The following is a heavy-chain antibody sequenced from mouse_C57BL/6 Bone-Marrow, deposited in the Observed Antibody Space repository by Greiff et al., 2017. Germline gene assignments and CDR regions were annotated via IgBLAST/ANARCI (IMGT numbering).Heavy chain of an antibody. D-gene: IGHD1-1*01. CDR2: IYPRSGNT. Sequence: QVHVKQSGAELARPGASVKLSCKASGYTFTSYGISWVKQRTGQGLEWIGEIYPRSGNTYYNEKFKGNATLTADKSSSTAYMELRSLPSEDSAVYFCARDPITTVVSDYWGQGTTLTVSS. CDR3: ARDPITTVVSDY. CDR1: GYTFTSYG. V-gene: IGHV1-81*01. J-gene: IGHJ2*01.